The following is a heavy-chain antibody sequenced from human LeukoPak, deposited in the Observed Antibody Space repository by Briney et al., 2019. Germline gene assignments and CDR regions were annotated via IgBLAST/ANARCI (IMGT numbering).Heavy chain of an antibody. V-gene: IGHV3-30*02. Sequence: GGSLRLSCAASGFTFSSYGMHWVRQAPGKGLEWAAFIRYDGSNKYYADSVKGRFTISRDTSKRMLYLQMSSLRAEDTAVYYCAKDGSAFREYYMDVWGKGTTVTVSS. J-gene: IGHJ6*03. CDR3: AKDGSAFREYYMDV. CDR2: IRYDGSNK. CDR1: GFTFSSYG. D-gene: IGHD5-12*01.